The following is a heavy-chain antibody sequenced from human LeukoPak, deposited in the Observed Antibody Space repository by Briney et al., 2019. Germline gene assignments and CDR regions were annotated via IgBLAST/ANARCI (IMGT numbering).Heavy chain of an antibody. CDR3: ARVGVAAKSSRYFDY. CDR2: IHYSGST. D-gene: IGHD2-15*01. J-gene: IGHJ4*02. V-gene: IGHV4-31*03. CDR1: GGSISSGDYY. Sequence: PSQTLSLTCTVSGGSISSGDYYWSWIRQHPGKGLERIGYIHYSGSTYYSPSLKSRVTISVDTSKKQFSLKLSSVTAADTAVYYCARVGVAAKSSRYFDYWGQGTLVTVSS.